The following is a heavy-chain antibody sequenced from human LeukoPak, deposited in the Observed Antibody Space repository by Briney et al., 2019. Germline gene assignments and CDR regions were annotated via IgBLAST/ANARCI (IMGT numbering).Heavy chain of an antibody. CDR3: ARGNYYGSGIYYKHALEM. V-gene: IGHV1-69*13. CDR1: GGTFSSYA. J-gene: IGHJ3*02. Sequence: SVKVFCKASGGTFSSYAISWVRQAPGHGLEWMGGIIPIFGTANYAQKFQGRVTITADESTSTAYMELSSLRSEDTAVYYCARGNYYGSGIYYKHALEMWPRETMVTVSS. D-gene: IGHD3-10*01. CDR2: IIPIFGTA.